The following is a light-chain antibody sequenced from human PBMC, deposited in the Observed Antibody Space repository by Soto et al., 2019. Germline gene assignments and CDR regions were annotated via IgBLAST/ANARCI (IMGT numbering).Light chain of an antibody. CDR3: HQCASWPQT. J-gene: IGKJ2*01. CDR2: DTF. CDR1: QSISNS. V-gene: IGKV3-11*01. Sequence: EIVLTQSPATLSLSPGERATLSCRASQSISNSLAWYQQKPGQAPRLLIYDTFNRATDISARFSGGGSGTDFTLTISSLEPEDFAVYYCHQCASWPQTFGQGTKLEIK.